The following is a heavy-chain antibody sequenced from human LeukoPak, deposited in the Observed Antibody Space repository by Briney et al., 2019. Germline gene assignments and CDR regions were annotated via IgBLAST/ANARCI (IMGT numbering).Heavy chain of an antibody. CDR3: ARHDSSGPYNAFDI. J-gene: IGHJ3*02. D-gene: IGHD3-22*01. CDR2: IYYGGNT. CDR1: GGSISSSSYY. V-gene: IGHV4-39*01. Sequence: PSETLSLTYTVSGGSISSSSYYWGWIRQPPGKGLEWIGSIYYGGNTNYNPSLKSRVTISVDTSKNQFSLKLRSVTAADTAVYYCARHDSSGPYNAFDIWGQGTMVTVSS.